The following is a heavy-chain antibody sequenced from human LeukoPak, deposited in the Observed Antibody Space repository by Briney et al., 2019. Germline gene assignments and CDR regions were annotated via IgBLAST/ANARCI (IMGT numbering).Heavy chain of an antibody. D-gene: IGHD2-2*02. CDR3: ARERYCSSTSCYRDYYYGMDV. Sequence: SVKVSCEASGGTFSSYAISWVRQAPGQGLEWMGRIIPIFGIANYAQKFQGRVTITADKSTSTAYMELSSLGSEDTAVYYCARERYCSSTSCYRDYYYGMDVWGQGTTVTVSS. CDR2: IIPIFGIA. V-gene: IGHV1-69*04. CDR1: GGTFSSYA. J-gene: IGHJ6*02.